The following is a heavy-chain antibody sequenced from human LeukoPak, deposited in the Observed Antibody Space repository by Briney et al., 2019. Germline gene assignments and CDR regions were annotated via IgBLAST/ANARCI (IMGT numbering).Heavy chain of an antibody. CDR2: IYYSGST. D-gene: IGHD3-9*01. CDR1: GGSISSYY. V-gene: IGHV4-59*01. J-gene: IGHJ3*02. CDR3: ARERSNFDWSDAFDI. Sequence: SETLSLTCTVSGGSISSYYWSWIRQPPGKGLEWIGYIYYSGSTNYNPSLKSRVTISVDTSKNQFSLKLSSVTAADTAVYYCARERSNFDWSDAFDIWGQGTMVTVSS.